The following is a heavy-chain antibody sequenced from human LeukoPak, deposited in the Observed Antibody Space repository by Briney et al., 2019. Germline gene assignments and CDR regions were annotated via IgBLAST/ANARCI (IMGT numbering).Heavy chain of an antibody. Sequence: GGSLRLSCAASGFTFSSYSMNWVRQAPGRGLEWVSSISSSSSYIYYADSVKGRFTISRDNAKNSLYLQMNSLRAEDTAVYYCARGPYHRGSGSYPYWGQGTLVTVSS. J-gene: IGHJ4*02. CDR2: ISSSSSYI. D-gene: IGHD3-10*01. V-gene: IGHV3-21*01. CDR1: GFTFSSYS. CDR3: ARGPYHRGSGSYPY.